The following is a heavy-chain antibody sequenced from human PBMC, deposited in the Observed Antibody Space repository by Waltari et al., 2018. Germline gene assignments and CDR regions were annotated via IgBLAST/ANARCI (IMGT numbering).Heavy chain of an antibody. V-gene: IGHV3-53*01. CDR1: GFTVSSNY. CDR3: ARDRWEEAAAGYYYYGMDV. J-gene: IGHJ6*02. CDR2: IYSGGST. D-gene: IGHD6-13*01. Sequence: EVQLVESGGGLIQPGGSLRLSCAASGFTVSSNYMSWVRQAPGKGLEWVSVIYSGGSTYYADSVKGRFTISRDNSKNTLYLQMNSLRAEDTAVYYCARDRWEEAAAGYYYYGMDVWGQGTTVTVSS.